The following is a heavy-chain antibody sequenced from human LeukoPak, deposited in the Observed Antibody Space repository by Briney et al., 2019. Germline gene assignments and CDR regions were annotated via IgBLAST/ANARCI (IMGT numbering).Heavy chain of an antibody. CDR2: INPNSGGT. D-gene: IGHD5-18*01. CDR1: GYTFTSYG. V-gene: IGHV1-2*02. Sequence: ASVKVSCKASGYTFTSYGISWVRQAPGQGLEWMGWINPNSGGTNYAQKFQGRVTMTRDTSISTAYMELSRLRSDDTAVYYCARVRAMAIFDYWGQGTLVTVSS. J-gene: IGHJ4*02. CDR3: ARVRAMAIFDY.